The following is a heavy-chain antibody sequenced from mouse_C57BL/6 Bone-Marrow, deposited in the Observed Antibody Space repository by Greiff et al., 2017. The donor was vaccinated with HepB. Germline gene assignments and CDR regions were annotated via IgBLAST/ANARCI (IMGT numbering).Heavy chain of an antibody. D-gene: IGHD1-1*01. J-gene: IGHJ2*01. V-gene: IGHV5-6*01. Sequence: EVKLVESGGDLVKPGGSLKLSCAASGFTFSSYGMSWVRQTPDKRLEWVATISSGGSYTYYPDSVKGRFTISRDNAKNTLYLQMSSLKSEDTAMYYCARHGSSYGYFDYWGQGTTITVSS. CDR3: ARHGSSYGYFDY. CDR1: GFTFSSYG. CDR2: ISSGGSYT.